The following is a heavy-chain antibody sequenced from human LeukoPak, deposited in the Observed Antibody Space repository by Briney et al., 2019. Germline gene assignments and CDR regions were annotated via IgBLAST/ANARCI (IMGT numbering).Heavy chain of an antibody. CDR3: TTVAILWFEAFDI. J-gene: IGHJ3*02. CDR2: IKSKTDGGTT. CDR1: GFTFSNAW. V-gene: IGHV3-15*01. Sequence: GGSLRLTCAASGFTFSNAWMSWVRQAPGKGLEWVGRIKSKTDGGTTDYAAPVKGRFTISRDDSKNTLYLQMNSLKTEDTAVYYCTTVAILWFEAFDIWGQGTMVAVAS. D-gene: IGHD3-10*01.